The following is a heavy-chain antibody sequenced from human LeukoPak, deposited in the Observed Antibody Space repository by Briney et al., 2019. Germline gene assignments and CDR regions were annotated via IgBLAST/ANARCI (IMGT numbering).Heavy chain of an antibody. J-gene: IGHJ3*02. Sequence: GGSLRLSCAASGFTFSSYSMNWARQAPGKGLEWVSSISSSSSYIYYADSVKGRFTISRDNAKNSLYLQMNSLRAEDTAVYYCAREDCSSTSCYTYAFDIWGQGTMVTVSS. CDR1: GFTFSSYS. CDR2: ISSSSSYI. CDR3: AREDCSSTSCYTYAFDI. D-gene: IGHD2-2*02. V-gene: IGHV3-21*01.